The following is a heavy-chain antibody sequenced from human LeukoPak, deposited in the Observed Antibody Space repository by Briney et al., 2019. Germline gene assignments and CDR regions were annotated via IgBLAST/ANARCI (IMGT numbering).Heavy chain of an antibody. Sequence: SVKVSCKASGFTFTSSAMHWVRQARGQRLEWVGWIVVGSGNTNYAQKFQERVTITRDMSTSTAYMELSSLRSEDTAVYYCAADTGYSWGQGTLVTVSS. CDR1: GFTFTSSA. V-gene: IGHV1-58*02. J-gene: IGHJ4*02. CDR3: AADTGYS. CDR2: IVVGSGNT. D-gene: IGHD5-18*01.